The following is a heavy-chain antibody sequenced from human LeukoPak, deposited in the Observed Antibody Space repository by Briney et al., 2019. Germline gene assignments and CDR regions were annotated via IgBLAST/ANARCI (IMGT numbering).Heavy chain of an antibody. CDR1: GFTFSSYG. CDR3: AKCILTGYYKGYMDV. V-gene: IGHV3-30*02. J-gene: IGHJ6*03. CDR2: IRYDGSNK. Sequence: QSGGSLRLSCAASGFTFSSYGMHWVRQAPGKGLEWVAFIRYDGSNKYYADSVKGRFTISRDNSKNTLYLQMNSLRAEDTAVYYCAKCILTGYYKGYMDVWGKGTTVTISS. D-gene: IGHD3-9*01.